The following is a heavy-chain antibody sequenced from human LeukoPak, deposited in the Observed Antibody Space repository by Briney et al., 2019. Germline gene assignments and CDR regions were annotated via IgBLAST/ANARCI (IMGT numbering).Heavy chain of an antibody. V-gene: IGHV1-8*01. J-gene: IGHJ4*02. Sequence: GASVKVSCKASGYTFTSYDINWVRQATGQELEWMGWMNPNSGNTGYAQKFQGRVTMTRNTSISTAYMELSSLRSEDTAVYYCARVCQIWLQLLGYWGQGTLVTVSS. CDR3: ARVCQIWLQLLGY. CDR1: GYTFTSYD. CDR2: MNPNSGNT. D-gene: IGHD5-24*01.